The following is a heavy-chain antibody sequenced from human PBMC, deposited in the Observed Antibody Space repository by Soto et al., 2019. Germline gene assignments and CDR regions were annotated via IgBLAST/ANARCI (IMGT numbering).Heavy chain of an antibody. D-gene: IGHD5-18*01. CDR2: IYHSGST. Sequence: SETLSLTCAVSGYSISSGYYWGWIRQPPGKGLEWIGSIYHSGSTYYNPSLKSRVTISVDTSKNQFSLKLSSVTAADTAVYYCARDDGYSYGYVDYWGQGTLVTV. CDR1: GYSISSGYY. J-gene: IGHJ4*02. V-gene: IGHV4-38-2*02. CDR3: ARDDGYSYGYVDY.